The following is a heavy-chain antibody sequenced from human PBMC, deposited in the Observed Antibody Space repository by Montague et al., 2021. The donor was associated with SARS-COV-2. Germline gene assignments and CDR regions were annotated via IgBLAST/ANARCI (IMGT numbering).Heavy chain of an antibody. CDR3: ARGRRIRLWFGELLSGGDYYGMDV. D-gene: IGHD3-10*01. Sequence: SETLSLTCAVYGGSFSGYYWSWIRQPPGKGLEWIGEINHSGSTNYKPSLKSRVTISVDTSKNQFSLKLSSVTAADTAVYYCARGRRIRLWFGELLSGGDYYGMDVWGQGTTVTVSS. V-gene: IGHV4-34*01. CDR1: GGSFSGYY. J-gene: IGHJ6*02. CDR2: INHSGST.